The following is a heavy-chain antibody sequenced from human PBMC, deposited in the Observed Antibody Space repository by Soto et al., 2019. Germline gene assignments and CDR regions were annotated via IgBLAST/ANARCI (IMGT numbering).Heavy chain of an antibody. V-gene: IGHV4-30-4*01. CDR1: GRSISSVNYY. CDR2: IYYSGST. J-gene: IGHJ4*02. CDR3: ARYGSGECNRGSCYSPFDY. D-gene: IGHD2-15*01. Sequence: SETLSLTCTVSGRSISSVNYYWSWIRQPPGKGMEWIGYIYYSGSTYYNPSLRSRVTISVDTSKNQFSLKLSSVTAADTAVYYCARYGSGECNRGSCYSPFDYWGQGTLVTVSS.